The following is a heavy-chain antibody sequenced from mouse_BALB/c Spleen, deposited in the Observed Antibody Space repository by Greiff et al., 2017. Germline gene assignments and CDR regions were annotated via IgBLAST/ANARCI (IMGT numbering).Heavy chain of an antibody. CDR2: INPSNGGT. V-gene: IGHV1S81*02. J-gene: IGHJ3*01. CDR3: SAMITTRAWFAY. CDR1: GYTFTSYY. Sequence: VQLVESGAELVKPGASVKLSCKASGYTFTSYYMYWVKQRPGQGLEWIGEINPSNGGTNFNEKFKSKATLTVDKSSSTAYMQLSSLTSEDSAVYYCSAMITTRAWFAYWGQGTLVTVSA. D-gene: IGHD2-4*01.